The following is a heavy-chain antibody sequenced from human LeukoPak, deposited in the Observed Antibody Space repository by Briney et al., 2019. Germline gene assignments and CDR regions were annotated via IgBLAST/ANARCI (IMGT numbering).Heavy chain of an antibody. Sequence: PGGSLRLSCAASGFTFSSYSMNWVRQAPGKGLEWVSYISSSSSTIYYADSVKGRFTISRDNAKNSLYLQMNSLRDEDTAVYYCARDQKYCSSTSCYTNAGVPYPNDYWGQGTLVTVSS. J-gene: IGHJ4*02. CDR2: ISSSSSTI. D-gene: IGHD2-2*02. CDR1: GFTFSSYS. V-gene: IGHV3-48*02. CDR3: ARDQKYCSSTSCYTNAGVPYPNDY.